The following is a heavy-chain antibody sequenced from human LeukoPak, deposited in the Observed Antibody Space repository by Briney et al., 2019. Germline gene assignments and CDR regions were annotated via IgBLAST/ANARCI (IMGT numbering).Heavy chain of an antibody. CDR1: GYTFTGYY. CDR2: INPNSGGT. V-gene: IGHV1-2*06. D-gene: IGHD5-12*01. CDR3: ARDRASKYGGYADY. Sequence: ASVKVSCKASGYTFTGYYMHWVRQAPGQGLEWMGRINPNSGGTNYAQKFQGRVTMTRDTSTSTAYMELSRLRSDDTAVYYCARDRASKYGGYADYWGQGTLVTVSS. J-gene: IGHJ4*02.